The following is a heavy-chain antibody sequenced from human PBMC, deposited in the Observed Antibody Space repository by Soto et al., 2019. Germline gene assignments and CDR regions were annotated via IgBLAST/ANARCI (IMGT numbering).Heavy chain of an antibody. CDR1: GYSFTSYW. Sequence: GESLKISCKGSGYSFTSYWISWVRQMPGKGLEWMGRIDPSDSYTNYSPSFQGHVTISADKSISTAYLQWSSLKASDTAMYYCARQAHYDSSGYYYDWFDPWGQGTLVTVSS. CDR2: IDPSDSYT. J-gene: IGHJ5*02. V-gene: IGHV5-10-1*01. CDR3: ARQAHYDSSGYYYDWFDP. D-gene: IGHD3-22*01.